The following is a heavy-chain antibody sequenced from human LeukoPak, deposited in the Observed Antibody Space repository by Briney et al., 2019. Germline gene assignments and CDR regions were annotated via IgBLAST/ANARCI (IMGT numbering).Heavy chain of an antibody. Sequence: SETLSLTCAVSGYSISSGYYWGWIRQPPGKGLEWIGSIYHSGSTYYNPSLNSRFTISVDTSKNQFSMKLSSVTAADTAVYYCARQRWVKVGATLDYWGQGTLVTVSS. CDR3: ARQRWVKVGATLDY. V-gene: IGHV4-38-2*01. CDR2: IYHSGST. D-gene: IGHD1-26*01. CDR1: GYSISSGYY. J-gene: IGHJ4*02.